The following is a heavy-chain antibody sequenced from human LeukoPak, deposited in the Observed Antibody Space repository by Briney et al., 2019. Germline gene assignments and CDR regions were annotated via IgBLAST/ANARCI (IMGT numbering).Heavy chain of an antibody. Sequence: GGSLRLSCAASGFTFSSYSMNWVRQAPGKGLEWVSSISSSSSYIYCADSVKGRFTISRDNAKNSLYLQMNSLRAEDTAVYYCARDHCGGDCYPWPPYYYYGMDVWGQGTTVTVSS. J-gene: IGHJ6*02. CDR2: ISSSSSYI. V-gene: IGHV3-21*01. D-gene: IGHD2-21*02. CDR1: GFTFSSYS. CDR3: ARDHCGGDCYPWPPYYYYGMDV.